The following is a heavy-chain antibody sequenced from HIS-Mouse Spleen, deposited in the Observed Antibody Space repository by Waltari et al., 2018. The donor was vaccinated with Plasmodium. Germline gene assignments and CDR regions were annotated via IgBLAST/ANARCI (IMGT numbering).Heavy chain of an antibody. CDR3: ASSWYWYFDL. CDR2: IKQDGSEK. D-gene: IGHD6-13*01. Sequence: EVQLVESGGGLVQPGGSLRLSCAASGFTFTSYWMSWVGQDPGKGLEWVANIKQDGSEKYYVDSVKGRFTISRDNAKNSLYLQMNSLRAEDTAVYYCASSWYWYFDLWGRGTLVTVSS. J-gene: IGHJ2*01. CDR1: GFTFTSYW. V-gene: IGHV3-7*01.